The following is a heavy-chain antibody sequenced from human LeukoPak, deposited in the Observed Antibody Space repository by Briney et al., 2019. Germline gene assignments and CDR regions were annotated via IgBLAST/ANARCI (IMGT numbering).Heavy chain of an antibody. J-gene: IGHJ4*02. CDR2: INPNSGGT. Sequence: ASVKVSCKASGYTFTNYGISWVRQAPGQGLEWMGWINPNSGGTNYAQKFQGRVTMTRDTSISTAYMELSRLRSDDTAVYYCARDNLGDYGFDYWGQGTLVTVSS. CDR1: GYTFTNYG. D-gene: IGHD4-17*01. V-gene: IGHV1-2*02. CDR3: ARDNLGDYGFDY.